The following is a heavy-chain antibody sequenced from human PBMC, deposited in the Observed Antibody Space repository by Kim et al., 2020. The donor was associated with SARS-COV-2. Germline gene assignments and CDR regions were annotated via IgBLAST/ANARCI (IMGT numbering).Heavy chain of an antibody. D-gene: IGHD3-9*01. CDR1: GFTFSSYG. Sequence: GGSLRLSCAASGFTFSSYGMHWVRQAPGKGLEWVAVIWYDGSNKYYADSVKGRFTISRDNSKNTLYLQMNSLRAEDTAVYYCARDLRKERHYDILTGYYRGYYYYGMDVWGQGTTVTVSS. CDR3: ARDLRKERHYDILTGYYRGYYYYGMDV. J-gene: IGHJ6*02. CDR2: IWYDGSNK. V-gene: IGHV3-33*01.